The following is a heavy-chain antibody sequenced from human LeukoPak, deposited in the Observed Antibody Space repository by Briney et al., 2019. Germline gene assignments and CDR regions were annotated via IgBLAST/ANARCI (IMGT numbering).Heavy chain of an antibody. V-gene: IGHV3-48*02. CDR1: GLSFSSYS. J-gene: IGHJ5*02. Sequence: PGGSLRLSCAASGLSFSSYSMNWVRQVPGKGLEWVSYISSSSSIISYADSVKGRFTISRNNAKNSLYLQMNSLRDEDTAVYYCARTVIAVAANWFDPWGQGTLVTVS. D-gene: IGHD6-19*01. CDR2: ISSSSSII. CDR3: ARTVIAVAANWFDP.